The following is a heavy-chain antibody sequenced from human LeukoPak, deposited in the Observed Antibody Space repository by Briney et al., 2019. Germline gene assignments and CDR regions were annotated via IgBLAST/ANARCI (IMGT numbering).Heavy chain of an antibody. CDR3: ARDDLLHRNRFDP. CDR1: GFKFDDYG. CDR2: INWNGDSR. D-gene: IGHD3-3*01. V-gene: IGHV3-20*04. J-gene: IGHJ5*02. Sequence: GGSLRLSCTASGFKFDDYGMNWVRQAPGKGLEWVCDINWNGDSRGYAHYVRGRFTIYRDNSMSSVYLEMNSLRVEDTALYYCARDDLLHRNRFDPWGQGTLVTVSP.